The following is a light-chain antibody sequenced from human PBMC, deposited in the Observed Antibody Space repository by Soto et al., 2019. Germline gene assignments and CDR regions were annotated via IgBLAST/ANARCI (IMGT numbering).Light chain of an antibody. CDR1: QDIGTW. CDR3: QQDNSFPPWT. CDR2: PAS. V-gene: IGKV1-12*01. J-gene: IGKJ1*01. Sequence: DIQMTQSPSSVSASRGDRVIITCRASQDIGTWLAWYQQKPGQVANLLMYPASSLHSGVPSRFRGSGSGTEFTVTIGSLQPEDFATDCCQQDNSFPPWTFCQGTKVDIK.